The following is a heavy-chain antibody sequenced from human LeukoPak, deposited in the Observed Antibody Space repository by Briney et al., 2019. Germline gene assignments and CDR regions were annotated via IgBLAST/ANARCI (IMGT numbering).Heavy chain of an antibody. D-gene: IGHD2-2*03. J-gene: IGHJ1*01. CDR1: GFTFSSYS. CDR2: IRYDGSNK. V-gene: IGHV3-30*02. Sequence: PGGSLRLSCAACGFTFSSYSMHWVRQAPGKGLEWVAFIRYDGSNKYYADSVKGRFTISRDNSKNTLYLQMNSLRAEDTAVYYCAKAPGYCSSTSCDGYFQHWGQGTLVTVSS. CDR3: AKAPGYCSSTSCDGYFQH.